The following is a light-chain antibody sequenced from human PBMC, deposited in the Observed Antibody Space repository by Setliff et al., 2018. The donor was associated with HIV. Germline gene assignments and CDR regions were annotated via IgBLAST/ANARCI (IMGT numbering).Light chain of an antibody. J-gene: IGLJ1*01. CDR3: SSFTSSSTFV. CDR1: RGAVGGYNY. Sequence: QSVLTQPASASGSPGQSITISCTGTRGAVGGYNYVSWYQQHPGRVPKLMIYEVTHRPSGVSNRFSGSKSGYTASLTISGLQAEDEADYYCSSFTSSSTFVFGTGTKVTVL. CDR2: EVT. V-gene: IGLV2-14*03.